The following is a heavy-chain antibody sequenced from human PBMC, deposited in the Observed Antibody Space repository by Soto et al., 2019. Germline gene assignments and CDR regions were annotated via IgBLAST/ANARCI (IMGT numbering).Heavy chain of an antibody. CDR3: ARISGCSSTSCYTHMDV. V-gene: IGHV5-51*01. D-gene: IGHD2-2*02. CDR1: GDSFTSYW. CDR2: IYPGDSDT. J-gene: IGHJ6*01. Sequence: VESLKISCKVSGDSFTSYWIVWVVQMSGKGLEWMGIIYPGDSDTRYSPSFQGQVTISADKSISTAYLQWSSLKASDTAMYYCARISGCSSTSCYTHMDVWGQGTTVTVSS.